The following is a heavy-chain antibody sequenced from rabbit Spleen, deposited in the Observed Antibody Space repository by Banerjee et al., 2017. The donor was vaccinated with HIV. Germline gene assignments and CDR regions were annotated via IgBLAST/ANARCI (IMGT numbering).Heavy chain of an antibody. V-gene: IGHV1S45*01. CDR2: IDTGSSGFT. Sequence: QEQLEESGGGLVKPGASLTLTCKASGLSFGDRDVMCWVRQAPGKGLEWIVCIDTGSSGFTYFATWAKGRFTCSKTSSTTVTLQMTRLTAADTATYFCARDTGSSFSSYGMDLWGPGTLVTVS. CDR3: ARDTGSSFSSYGMDL. CDR1: GLSFGDRDV. D-gene: IGHD8-1*01. J-gene: IGHJ6*01.